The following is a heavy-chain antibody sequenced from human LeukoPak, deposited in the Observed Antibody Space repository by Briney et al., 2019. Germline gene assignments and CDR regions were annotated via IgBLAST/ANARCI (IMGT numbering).Heavy chain of an antibody. Sequence: SGGSLRLSCAASGFTFTNYWMSWVRQAPGKGLEWVANIKQDGSEKYHVDSVKGRFTISRDNAKSSLYLQMSSLRAEDTAVYYCARGGGDFWSAYYSGYYFDYWGQGTLVTVSS. V-gene: IGHV3-7*01. D-gene: IGHD3-3*01. CDR1: GFTFTNYW. CDR3: ARGGGDFWSAYYSGYYFDY. J-gene: IGHJ4*02. CDR2: IKQDGSEK.